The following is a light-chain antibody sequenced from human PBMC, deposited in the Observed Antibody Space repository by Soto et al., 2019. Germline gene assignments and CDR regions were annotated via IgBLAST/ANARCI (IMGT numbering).Light chain of an antibody. V-gene: IGLV1-44*01. CDR3: AAWDDSLNGYV. Sequence: QSALTQPPSASGTPGQGVPISCSGITSNIGSNTVNWYQQLPGTAPKLLIYNNNQRPSGVPDRFSGSKSGNSASLAIGGLQSEDEADYYCAAWDDSLNGYVFGTGTKVTVL. CDR1: TSNIGSNT. CDR2: NNN. J-gene: IGLJ1*01.